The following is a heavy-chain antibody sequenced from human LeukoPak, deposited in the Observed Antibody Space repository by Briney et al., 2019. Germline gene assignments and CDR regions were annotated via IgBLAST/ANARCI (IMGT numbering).Heavy chain of an antibody. CDR3: ARHIGYSAWNPDY. CDR1: GYSFTGFW. CDR2: IYPYDSET. D-gene: IGHD5-18*01. Sequence: GAALQISCKASGYSFTGFWIGWVRQMPGKGVEWMGIIYPYDSETRYSPSFQGQVTISADKSISTAYLQWSSLKASDTAMYYCARHIGYSAWNPDYWGQGTLVTVSS. J-gene: IGHJ4*02. V-gene: IGHV5-51*01.